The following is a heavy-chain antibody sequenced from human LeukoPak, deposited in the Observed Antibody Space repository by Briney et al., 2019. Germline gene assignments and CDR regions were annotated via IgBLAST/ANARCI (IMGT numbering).Heavy chain of an antibody. CDR2: ISSSSSYI. Sequence: GGSLRLSCAASGFTFSSYSMNWVRQAPGKGLEWVSSISSSSSYIYYADPVKGRFTISRDNAKNSLYLQMNSLRAEDTAVYYCASGELGSGPDSFDYWGQGTLVTVSS. D-gene: IGHD2-15*01. CDR1: GFTFSSYS. V-gene: IGHV3-21*01. CDR3: ASGELGSGPDSFDY. J-gene: IGHJ4*02.